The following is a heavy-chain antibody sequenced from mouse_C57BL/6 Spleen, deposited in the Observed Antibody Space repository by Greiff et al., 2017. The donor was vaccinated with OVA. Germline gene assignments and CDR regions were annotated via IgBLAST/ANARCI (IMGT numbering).Heavy chain of an antibody. CDR3: ARRDDGYYEGYAMDY. J-gene: IGHJ4*01. CDR2: IYPGDGDT. CDR1: GYAFSSSW. D-gene: IGHD2-3*01. V-gene: IGHV1-82*01. Sequence: VKLMESGPELVKPGASVKISCKASGYAFSSSWMNWVKQRPGKGLEWIGRIYPGDGDTNYNGKFKGKATLTADKSSSTAYMPLSSLTSDDAAVYYCARRDDGYYEGYAMDYWGQGTSVTVSS.